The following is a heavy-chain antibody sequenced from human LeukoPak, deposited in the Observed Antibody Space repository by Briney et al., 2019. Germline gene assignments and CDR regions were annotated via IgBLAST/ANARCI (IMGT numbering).Heavy chain of an antibody. J-gene: IGHJ4*02. CDR2: ISGGGGST. CDR3: AKGGKWDVTPFDY. CDR1: GFTFTNYA. Sequence: GGSLRLSCAASGFTFTNYAMSWVRQAPGKGLEWVSGISGGGGSTYYADSVKGRFTISKDNSKNTLYLQVNSLRAEDTAVYYCAKGGKWDVTPFDYWGQGTLVTVSS. V-gene: IGHV3-23*01. D-gene: IGHD1-26*01.